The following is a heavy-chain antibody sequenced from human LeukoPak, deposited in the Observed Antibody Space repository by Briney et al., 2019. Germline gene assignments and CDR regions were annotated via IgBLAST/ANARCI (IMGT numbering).Heavy chain of an antibody. V-gene: IGHV4-34*01. J-gene: IGHJ4*02. CDR2: INHSGST. Sequence: SETLSLTCAVYGGSFSGYYWSWIRQPPGKGLEWIGEINHSGSTNYNPPLKSRVTISVDTSKNQFSLKLSSVTAADTAVYYCARRSSGTRSFAYWGQGTLVTVSS. CDR1: GGSFSGYY. D-gene: IGHD3-22*01. CDR3: ARRSSGTRSFAY.